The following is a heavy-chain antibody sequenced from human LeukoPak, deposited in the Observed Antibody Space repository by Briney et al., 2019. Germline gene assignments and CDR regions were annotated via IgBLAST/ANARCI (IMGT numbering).Heavy chain of an antibody. Sequence: NPGGSLRLSCAASGFTFSSYSMNWVRQAQGKGLEWVSSISSSCSYIYYADSVKGRFTISRDNAKNSLYLQMNSLRAEDTAVYYCAREGNTIFGVVSPFDYWGQGTLVTVSS. V-gene: IGHV3-21*01. CDR3: AREGNTIFGVVSPFDY. CDR1: GFTFSSYS. D-gene: IGHD3-3*01. J-gene: IGHJ4*02. CDR2: ISSSCSYI.